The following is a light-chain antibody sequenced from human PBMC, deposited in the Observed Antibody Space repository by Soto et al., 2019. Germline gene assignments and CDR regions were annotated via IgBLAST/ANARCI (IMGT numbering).Light chain of an antibody. Sequence: DIQMTQSPSAMSASVGDRVNITCRASQGISNYLAWFQLKPGKVPKRLMYAAYTLQSGVPSRFSGSGSGTEFTLTISSLQPEDFATYYCLRHDLYPWTFGQGTKVDIK. CDR2: AAY. CDR3: LRHDLYPWT. CDR1: QGISNY. J-gene: IGKJ1*01. V-gene: IGKV1-17*03.